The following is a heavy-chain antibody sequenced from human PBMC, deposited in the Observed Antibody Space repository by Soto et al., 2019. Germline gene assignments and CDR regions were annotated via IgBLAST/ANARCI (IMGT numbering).Heavy chain of an antibody. V-gene: IGHV1-18*01. Sequence: GGAVKGSLQGCGFPFSSYGIRRGRQGPGQGLEWMGWISAYNGNTNYAQKLQGRVTMTTDTSTSTAYMELRSLRSDDTAVYYCARRRSDSLAGEAFDIWGQGTMVTVSS. D-gene: IGHD6-19*01. CDR3: ARRRSDSLAGEAFDI. CDR1: GFPFSSYG. CDR2: ISAYNGNT. J-gene: IGHJ3*02.